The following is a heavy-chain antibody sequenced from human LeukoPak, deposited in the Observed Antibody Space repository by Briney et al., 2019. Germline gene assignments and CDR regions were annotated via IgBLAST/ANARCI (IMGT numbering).Heavy chain of an antibody. Sequence: ASVKVSCKVSGYTLTELSMHWVRQAPGQGLEWMGWINPNSGGTNYAQRFQGRVTMTRDTSISTAYMELSRLRSDDTAVYYCARSYGSGSVALGYWGQGTLVTVSS. CDR2: INPNSGGT. CDR3: ARSYGSGSVALGY. D-gene: IGHD3-10*01. J-gene: IGHJ4*02. V-gene: IGHV1-2*02. CDR1: GYTLTELS.